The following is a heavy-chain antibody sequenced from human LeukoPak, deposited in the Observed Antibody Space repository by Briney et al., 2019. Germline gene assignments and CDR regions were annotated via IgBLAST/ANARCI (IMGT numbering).Heavy chain of an antibody. CDR1: GGSISSYY. CDR3: ARSLGAVAGFFDY. J-gene: IGHJ4*02. Sequence: SETLSLTCTVSGGSISSYYWSWIRQPPGKGLEWIGYIYYSGSTNYNPSLKSRVTISVDTSKNQFSLKLSSVTAADTAVYYCARSLGAVAGFFDYWGQGTLVTVSS. CDR2: IYYSGST. V-gene: IGHV4-59*08. D-gene: IGHD6-19*01.